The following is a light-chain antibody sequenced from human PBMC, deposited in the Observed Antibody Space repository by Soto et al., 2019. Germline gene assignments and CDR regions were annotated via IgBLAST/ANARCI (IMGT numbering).Light chain of an antibody. V-gene: IGLV2-23*02. CDR3: CSYAGTSTHTV. CDR1: SSDVGSYKL. CDR2: EVS. J-gene: IGLJ7*01. Sequence: QSALTQPASVSGSPGQSITISCTGTSSDVGSYKLDSWYQQHPGKAPKLMISEVSKRPSGISDRFSGSKSGSTASLTISGLQAEDEADYYCCSYAGTSTHTVFGGGTQLTVL.